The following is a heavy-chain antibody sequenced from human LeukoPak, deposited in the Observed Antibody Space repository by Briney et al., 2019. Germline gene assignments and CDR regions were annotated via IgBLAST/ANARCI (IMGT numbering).Heavy chain of an antibody. Sequence: GGSLRLSCAASGFIFSSYAMQWVRQAPGKELECISAITGNGGGTFYADSVKGRFTISRDNSKNTLFLQMDSLKAEDMAVYYCVRGGQSTNCFDYWGQGILGTVSS. D-gene: IGHD1-1*01. V-gene: IGHV3-64*02. CDR3: VRGGQSTNCFDY. J-gene: IGHJ4*02. CDR2: ITGNGGGT. CDR1: GFIFSSYA.